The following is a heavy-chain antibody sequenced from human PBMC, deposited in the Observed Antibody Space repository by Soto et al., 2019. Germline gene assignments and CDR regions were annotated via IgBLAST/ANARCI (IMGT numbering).Heavy chain of an antibody. CDR3: ARMRGLGEISPYFDY. Sequence: QVQLQESGPGLVKPSETLSLTCSVSGGSISDYQWNWIRQPPGKGLEWIGYIYYSGRTNYNPSLKSRVTISLDTSTKQFSLRLRSVTAADTAVYYGARMRGLGEISPYFDYWVQGTLVTVS. J-gene: IGHJ4*02. D-gene: IGHD3-16*02. CDR1: GGSISDYQ. V-gene: IGHV4-59*01. CDR2: IYYSGRT.